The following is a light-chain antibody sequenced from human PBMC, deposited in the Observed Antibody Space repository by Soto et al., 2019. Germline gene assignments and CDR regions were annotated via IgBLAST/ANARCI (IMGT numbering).Light chain of an antibody. CDR3: NSYTSTYTGV. V-gene: IGLV2-14*01. Sequence: QSALTQPASVSGSPGQSITISCTGTSSDVGGYNYVSWYQQHPGKAPKLMIYEVSNRPSGVSNRFSGSKSGNTASLTISGLQAEDEPDYYCNSYTSTYTGVFGTGTKVTVL. CDR1: SSDVGGYNY. J-gene: IGLJ1*01. CDR2: EVS.